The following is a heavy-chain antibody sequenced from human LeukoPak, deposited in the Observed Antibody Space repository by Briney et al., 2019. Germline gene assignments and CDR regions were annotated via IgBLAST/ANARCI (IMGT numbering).Heavy chain of an antibody. CDR2: IYYSGST. Sequence: SETLSLTCTVSGGSISSYYWSWIRQPPGKGLEWIGYIYYSGSTNYNPSLKSRVTISVDTSKNQFSLKLRSVTAADTAVYYCARQYSGYDSFDYWGQGTLVTVSS. CDR3: ARQYSGYDSFDY. V-gene: IGHV4-59*01. D-gene: IGHD5-12*01. J-gene: IGHJ4*02. CDR1: GGSISSYY.